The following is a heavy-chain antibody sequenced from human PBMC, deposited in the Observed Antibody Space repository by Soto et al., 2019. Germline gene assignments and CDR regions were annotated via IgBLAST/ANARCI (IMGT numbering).Heavy chain of an antibody. D-gene: IGHD6-19*01. CDR3: AKSRGVAGTPNFDY. CDR1: GFTFSDYY. CDR2: ISSSSSYT. Sequence: PGGSLRLSCAASGFTFSDYYMSWIRQAPGKGLEWVSYISSSSSYTNYADSVKGRFTISRDNAKNSLYLQMNSLRAEVTAVYYCAKSRGVAGTPNFDYWGQGTLVTVSS. V-gene: IGHV3-11*03. J-gene: IGHJ4*02.